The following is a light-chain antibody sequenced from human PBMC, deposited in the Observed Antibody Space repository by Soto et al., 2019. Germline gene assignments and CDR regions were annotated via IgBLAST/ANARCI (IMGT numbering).Light chain of an antibody. Sequence: QSVLTQPPSVSAAPGQKVTSSCSGSSSNIGNNYVSWYQQLPGTAPKLLIYDNNKRPSGIPDRFSGSKSGTSATLGITGLQTGDEADYYCGTWDSSLSAVVFGGGTKPPS. CDR1: SSNIGNNY. V-gene: IGLV1-51*01. J-gene: IGLJ2*01. CDR3: GTWDSSLSAVV. CDR2: DNN.